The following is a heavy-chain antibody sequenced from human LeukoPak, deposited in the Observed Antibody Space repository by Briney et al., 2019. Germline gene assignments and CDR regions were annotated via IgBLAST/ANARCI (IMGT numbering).Heavy chain of an antibody. J-gene: IGHJ4*02. CDR2: MYHSGSA. CDR1: GYAISSGYY. V-gene: IGHV4-38-2*02. CDR3: ARTRYYYNSRSYGAPYYFDY. D-gene: IGHD3-10*01. Sequence: PSETLSLTCIVSGYAISSGYYWGWIRQPPGKGLEYIGSMYHSGSAYYNPSLKSRVTISVDTSKNQFSLKLSSVTAADTAVYYCARTRYYYNSRSYGAPYYFDYWGQGTLVTVSS.